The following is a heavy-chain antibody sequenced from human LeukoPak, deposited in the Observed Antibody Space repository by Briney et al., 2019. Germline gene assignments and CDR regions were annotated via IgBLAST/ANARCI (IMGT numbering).Heavy chain of an antibody. V-gene: IGHV3-64D*09. D-gene: IGHD6-19*01. CDR1: GFTFSSYA. CDR2: ISSNGGST. Sequence: PGGSLRLSCAASGFTFSSYAMHWVRQAPGKGLEYVSAISSNGGSTYYADSVKGRFTISRDNSKNTLYLQMSSLRAEDTAVYYCVKEGSQWLVRDYYFDYWGQGTLVTVSS. J-gene: IGHJ4*02. CDR3: VKEGSQWLVRDYYFDY.